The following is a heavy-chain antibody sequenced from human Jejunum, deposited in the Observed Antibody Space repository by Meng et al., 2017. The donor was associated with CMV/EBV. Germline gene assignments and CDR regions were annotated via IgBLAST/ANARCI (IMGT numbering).Heavy chain of an antibody. CDR2: IYWDNDK. Sequence: QITLKESGPTMAKPTQTLTLTCTFSGFSLSTSGVGVGWIRQPSGKALEWLAFIYWDNDKRYSPSLKSRLTITKDASKNQVLLTMTNMDPVDTATYYCAKSYCSRGTCYSFYYWGQGTLVTVSS. D-gene: IGHD2-15*01. CDR1: GFSLSTSGVG. J-gene: IGHJ4*02. V-gene: IGHV2-5*02. CDR3: AKSYCSRGTCYSFYY.